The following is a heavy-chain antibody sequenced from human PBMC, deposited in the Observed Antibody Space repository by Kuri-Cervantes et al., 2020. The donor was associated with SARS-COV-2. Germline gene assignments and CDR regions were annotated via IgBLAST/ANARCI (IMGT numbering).Heavy chain of an antibody. Sequence: ASVKVSCKASGYTFTSYGISWVRQAPGQGLEWMGWISAYNGNTNYAQKLQGRVTMTTDTSTSTAYMELRSLRSDDTAVYYCASAYLPPWLVQGYYYYMDVWGKGTTVTVSS. CDR1: GYTFTSYG. V-gene: IGHV1-18*01. CDR2: ISAYNGNT. CDR3: ASAYLPPWLVQGYYYYMDV. J-gene: IGHJ6*03. D-gene: IGHD6-19*01.